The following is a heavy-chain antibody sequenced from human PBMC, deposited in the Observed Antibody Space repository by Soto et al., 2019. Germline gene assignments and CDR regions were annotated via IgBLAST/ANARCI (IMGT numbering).Heavy chain of an antibody. V-gene: IGHV4-59*01. CDR2: IYYSGST. CDR1: GGPISSYY. J-gene: IGHJ4*02. Sequence: PSGTLSLTCPFSGGPISSYYWSWIPQPPGKGLEWIGYIYYSGSTNYNPSLKSRVTISVDTSKNQFSLKLSSVTAADTAVYYCASLTYYDYVWGSPRFDYWGQGTLVTVSS. D-gene: IGHD3-16*01. CDR3: ASLTYYDYVWGSPRFDY.